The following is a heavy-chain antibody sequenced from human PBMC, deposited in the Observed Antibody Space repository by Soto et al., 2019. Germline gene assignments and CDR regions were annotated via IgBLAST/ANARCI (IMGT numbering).Heavy chain of an antibody. CDR3: ARNAVRARGAFDI. CDR2: ISGSGGST. D-gene: IGHD3-10*01. J-gene: IGHJ3*02. V-gene: IGHV3-23*01. CDR1: GFTFSSYA. Sequence: EVQMLESGGGLVQPGGSLRLSCAASGFTFSSYAMSWVRQAPGKGLEWVSVISGSGGSTYYADSVKGRFTISRDNSKNTLYLQMNSLRAEDTAVYYCARNAVRARGAFDIWGQGTMVTVSS.